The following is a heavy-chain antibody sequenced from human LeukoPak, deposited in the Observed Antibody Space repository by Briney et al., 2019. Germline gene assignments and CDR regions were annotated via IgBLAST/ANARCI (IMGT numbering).Heavy chain of an antibody. CDR1: GFTFSSYG. D-gene: IGHD2-2*01. Sequence: GGSLRLSCAASGFTFSSYGMHWVRQAPGKGLEGVAVIWYDGSNKYYADSVKGRFTISRDNSKNTLYLQMNSLRAGDTAVYYCARDPDIVVVPAAMNFDYWGQGTLVTVSS. CDR3: ARDPDIVVVPAAMNFDY. J-gene: IGHJ4*02. CDR2: IWYDGSNK. V-gene: IGHV3-33*01.